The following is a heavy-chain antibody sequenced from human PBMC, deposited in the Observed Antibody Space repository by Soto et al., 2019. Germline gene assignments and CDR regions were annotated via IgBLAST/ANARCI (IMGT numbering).Heavy chain of an antibody. CDR1: GFTFSNAW. J-gene: IGHJ6*03. CDR3: TTRIAAAVAYYYYYYYMDV. Sequence: GGSLRLSCAASGFTFSNAWMSWVRQAPGKGLEWVGRIKSKTDGGTTEYAETVKGRFTISRDDSKNTLYLQMNSLKTEDTAVYYCTTRIAAAVAYYYYYYYMDVWGKGTTVTVSS. D-gene: IGHD6-13*01. CDR2: IKSKTDGGTT. V-gene: IGHV3-15*01.